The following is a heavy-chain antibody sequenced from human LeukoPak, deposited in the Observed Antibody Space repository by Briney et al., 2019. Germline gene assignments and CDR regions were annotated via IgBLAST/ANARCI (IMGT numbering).Heavy chain of an antibody. CDR3: ARGRGGGGSSNNWFDP. D-gene: IGHD2-15*01. CDR1: GGSISSYY. Sequence: SETLSLTCTVSGGSISSYYWSWIRQPPGKGLEWIGYIYYSGTTNYNPSLKSRVTISVDTSKNQFSLNLVSVTAADTAVYFCARGRGGGGSSNNWFDPWGQGTLVTVSS. J-gene: IGHJ5*02. CDR2: IYYSGTT. V-gene: IGHV4-59*12.